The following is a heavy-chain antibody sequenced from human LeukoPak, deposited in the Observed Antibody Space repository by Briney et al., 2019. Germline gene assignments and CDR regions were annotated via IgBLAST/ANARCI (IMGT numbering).Heavy chain of an antibody. CDR1: GFTFSSYA. V-gene: IGHV3-30*04. CDR2: ISYDGSNK. J-gene: IGHJ4*02. D-gene: IGHD3-22*01. Sequence: GRSLRLSCAASGFTFSSYAMHWVRQAPGKGLEWVAVISYDGSNKYYADSVKGRFTISRDNSKNTLYLQMNSLRAEDTAVYYCARGGGITMITKDWGQGTLVTVSS. CDR3: ARGGGITMITKD.